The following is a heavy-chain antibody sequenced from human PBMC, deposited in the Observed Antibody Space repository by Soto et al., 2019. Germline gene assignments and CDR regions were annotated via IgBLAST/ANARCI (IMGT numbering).Heavy chain of an antibody. CDR1: GFTFSSHA. CDR2: ASHDGSNK. V-gene: IGHV3-30-3*01. D-gene: IGHD2-15*01. CDR3: ARGYCSGGSCYYYYYGMDV. Sequence: QVQLVESGGGVVQPGRSLRLSCAASGFTFSSHAMHWVRQAPGKGLEWVAVASHDGSNKYYTDSVKGRFTISRDNSKNTLCLQINSLRAEDTAVYYCARGYCSGGSCYYYYYGMDVWGQGTTVTVSS. J-gene: IGHJ6*02.